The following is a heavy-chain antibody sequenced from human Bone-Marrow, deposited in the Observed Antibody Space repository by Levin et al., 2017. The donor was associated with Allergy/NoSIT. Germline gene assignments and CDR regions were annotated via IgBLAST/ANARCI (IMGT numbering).Heavy chain of an antibody. CDR2: INHSGST. CDR3: ARGPYRIAAADGRFQH. CDR1: GGSFSGYY. J-gene: IGHJ1*01. V-gene: IGHV4-34*01. Sequence: SETLSLTCAVYGGSFSGYYWSWIRQPPGKGLEWIGEINHSGSTNYNPSLKSRVTISVDTSKNQFSLKLSSVTAADTAVYYCARGPYRIAAADGRFQHWGQGTLVTVSS. D-gene: IGHD6-13*01.